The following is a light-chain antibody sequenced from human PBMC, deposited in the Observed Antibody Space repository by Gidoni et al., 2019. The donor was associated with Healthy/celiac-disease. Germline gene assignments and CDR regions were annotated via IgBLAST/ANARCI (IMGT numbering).Light chain of an antibody. J-gene: IGKJ1*01. Sequence: DIQMTQSPSTLSASVGDRVTITCRASQSISSWLAWYQQKPGKAPKLLIYDASSLESGVPSRFSGSGSVTAFTLTLSSLQPDDFATYYCQQYNSYWTFGQGTKVEIK. CDR3: QQYNSYWT. CDR2: DAS. CDR1: QSISSW. V-gene: IGKV1-5*01.